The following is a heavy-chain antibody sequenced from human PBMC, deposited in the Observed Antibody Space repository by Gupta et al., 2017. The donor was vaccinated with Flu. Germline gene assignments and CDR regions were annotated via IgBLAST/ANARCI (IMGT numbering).Heavy chain of an antibody. CDR1: GSSVGHSG. V-gene: IGHV3-30*18. CDR2: ISHDGSNY. D-gene: IGHD1-1*01. CDR3: AKDWRWNNNNYGMNV. J-gene: IGHJ6*02. Sequence: QERVVESGGGVVQPGRCLRLSCAASGSSVGHSGMHWVRQAPGKGLEWVAVISHDGSNYYHTDSVKGRFTISRDNSKNTLYLQMSSLRTEDTAVYYCAKDWRWNNNNYGMNVWGQGTTVTVSS.